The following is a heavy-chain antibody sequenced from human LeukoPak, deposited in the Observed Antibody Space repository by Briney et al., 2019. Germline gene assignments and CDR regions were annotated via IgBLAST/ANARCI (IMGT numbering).Heavy chain of an antibody. CDR3: AREGYYDSSGVFDY. J-gene: IGHJ4*02. CDR1: GYTFTSYG. V-gene: IGHV1-18*01. Sequence: GASVKVSCKASGYTFTSYGISWVRQAPGQGLEWMGGISAYNGNTNYAQKLQGRVTMTTDTSTSTAYMELRSLRSDDTAVYYCAREGYYDSSGVFDYWGQGTLVTVSS. D-gene: IGHD3-22*01. CDR2: ISAYNGNT.